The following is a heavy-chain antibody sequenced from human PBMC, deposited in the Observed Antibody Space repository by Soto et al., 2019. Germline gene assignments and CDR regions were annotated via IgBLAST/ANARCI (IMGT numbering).Heavy chain of an antibody. CDR2: ISYDGSNK. CDR3: AKDMYVCRNHYGMDL. CDR1: GFTFSSYG. Sequence: GGSLRLSCAASGFTFSSYGMHWVRQAPGKGLEWVAVISYDGSNKDYADSVKGRFTISRDNSKNTLYLQMNSLRAEDTAVYYCAKDMYVCRNHYGMDLWGQGTTATVSS. D-gene: IGHD2-8*01. J-gene: IGHJ6*02. V-gene: IGHV3-30*18.